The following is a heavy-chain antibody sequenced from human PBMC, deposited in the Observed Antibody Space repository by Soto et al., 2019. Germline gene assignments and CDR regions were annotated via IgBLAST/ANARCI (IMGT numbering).Heavy chain of an antibody. CDR3: ARAGDGSSSYFDY. V-gene: IGHV4-34*01. D-gene: IGHD6-6*01. Sequence: SETLSLTCAVYGGSFSGYYWSWIRQPPGKGLEWIGEINHSGSTNYSPSLKSRLTISLDTSQNQFSLKLSYVTAADTAVYYCARAGDGSSSYFDYWGQGTLVTVSS. J-gene: IGHJ4*02. CDR2: INHSGST. CDR1: GGSFSGYY.